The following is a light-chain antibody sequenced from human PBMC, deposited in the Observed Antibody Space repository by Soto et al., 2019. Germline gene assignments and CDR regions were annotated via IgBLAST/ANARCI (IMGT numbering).Light chain of an antibody. CDR2: DVK. CDR3: CSYASGYTLV. V-gene: IGLV2-11*01. CDR1: SSDVGGYNY. J-gene: IGLJ1*01. Sequence: QSALTQPRSVSGSPGQSVTISCTGTSSDVGGYNYVSWYQQYPGKAPKVMIYDVKTRPSGVPDRFSGSKSGNTASLTISGLQAEDEADYYCCSYASGYTLVFGTGTKVTVL.